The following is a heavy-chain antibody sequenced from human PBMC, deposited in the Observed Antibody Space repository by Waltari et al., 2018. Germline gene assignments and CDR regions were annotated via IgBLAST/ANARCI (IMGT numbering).Heavy chain of an antibody. V-gene: IGHV1-69*04. CDR2: IVPILRLT. CDR1: GATFNKYA. D-gene: IGHD6-13*01. J-gene: IGHJ3*01. Sequence: QVQVVQSGTEVTKPGSSVRVSCTVSGATFNKYAISWVRQAPGQGLEWMGKIVPILRLTNFSQKFRDRVTLTATTSTTTAFMDLTDLTSEDTAVYYCALSPQQLLAFDFWGQGTMVTVSS. CDR3: ALSPQQLLAFDF.